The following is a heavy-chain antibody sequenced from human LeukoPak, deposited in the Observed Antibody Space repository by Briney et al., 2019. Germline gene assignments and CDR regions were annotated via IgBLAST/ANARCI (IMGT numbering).Heavy chain of an antibody. CDR3: AKGLVEMATLTTLQH. CDR2: INWNGGST. CDR1: GFTFDDYG. J-gene: IGHJ1*01. V-gene: IGHV3-20*04. Sequence: GGSLRLSCAASGFTFDDYGMSWVRQAPGKGLEWVSGINWNGGSTGYADSVKGRFTISRDNAKNSLYLQMNSLRAEDTAVYYCAKGLVEMATLTTLQHWGQGTLVTVSS. D-gene: IGHD5-24*01.